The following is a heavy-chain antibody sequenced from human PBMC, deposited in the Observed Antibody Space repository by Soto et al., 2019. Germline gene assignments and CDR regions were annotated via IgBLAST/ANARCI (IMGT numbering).Heavy chain of an antibody. V-gene: IGHV1-3*01. CDR3: ARVGPSYAWYARTLDY. Sequence: QVQLVQSGAEVKTPGASVKVSCKASGYTFTSYAVHWVRQAPGQRLEWMGWINAGNDDTKYSQKFQGRVAITRDTSASTAYMDLSSLTSEDTAVYSCARVGPSYAWYARTLDYWGQGTLVTVSS. CDR1: GYTFTSYA. D-gene: IGHD6-13*01. J-gene: IGHJ4*02. CDR2: INAGNDDT.